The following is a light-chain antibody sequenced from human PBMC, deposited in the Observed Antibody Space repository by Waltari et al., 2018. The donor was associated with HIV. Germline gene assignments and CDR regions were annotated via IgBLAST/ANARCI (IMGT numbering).Light chain of an antibody. CDR2: DAS. Sequence: DIQMTQSPSPLSASVGDRVTLPCQASQDISKYLNWYQQKPGKAPKLLIYDASNLEAGVPSRFSGSGSGTDFTFTISSLQPEDIATYYCQQYDNLPLTFGGGTKVEIK. CDR3: QQYDNLPLT. CDR1: QDISKY. V-gene: IGKV1-33*01. J-gene: IGKJ4*01.